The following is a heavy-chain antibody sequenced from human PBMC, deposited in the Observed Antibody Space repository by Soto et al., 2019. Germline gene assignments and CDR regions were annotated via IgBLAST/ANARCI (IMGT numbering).Heavy chain of an antibody. V-gene: IGHV1-46*01. CDR3: ARVGHVVVVTAALDY. CDR2: VNPSGGHT. D-gene: IGHD2-21*02. J-gene: IGHJ4*02. CDR1: GDTFTDYY. Sequence: QVQLVQSGAEVKKPGASVKVSCKASGDTFTDYYIHWVRQAPGQGLEWMGTVNPSGGHTTYAQHFLGRMTMTRDTSTSTLYMELTSLTAEDTAVYYCARVGHVVVVTAALDYWGQGTLVTVSS.